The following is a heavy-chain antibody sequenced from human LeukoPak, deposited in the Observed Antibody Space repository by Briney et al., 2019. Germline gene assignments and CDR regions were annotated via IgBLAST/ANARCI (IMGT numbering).Heavy chain of an antibody. CDR1: GGSITSYY. CDR3: ARGSSGYYYG. CDR2: TYSSGST. Sequence: SETLSLTCTVPGGSITSYYWSWIRQPAGKGLEWIRRTYSSGSTNYNPSLKSRVTMSLDTSKNQVSLKLTSVTAADTAVYYCARGSSGYYYGWGQGTLVTVSS. J-gene: IGHJ4*02. D-gene: IGHD3-22*01. V-gene: IGHV4-4*07.